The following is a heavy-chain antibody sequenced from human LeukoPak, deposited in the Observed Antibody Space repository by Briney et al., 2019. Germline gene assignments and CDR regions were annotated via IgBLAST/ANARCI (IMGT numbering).Heavy chain of an antibody. D-gene: IGHD1-26*01. CDR3: ARALGWSYSNFDY. CDR2: INPSGGST. CDR1: GYTVPSYY. J-gene: IGHJ4*02. Sequence: ASVKVSCKPSGYTVPSYYMHWVRQAPGQWLEWMGIINPSGGSTSYAQKFQGRVTMTRDTSTSTVYMELSSLRSEDTAVYYCARALGWSYSNFDYWGQGTLVTVSS. V-gene: IGHV1-46*01.